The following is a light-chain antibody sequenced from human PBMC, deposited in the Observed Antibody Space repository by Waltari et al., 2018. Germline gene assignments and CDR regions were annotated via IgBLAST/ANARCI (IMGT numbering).Light chain of an antibody. CDR2: NAN. V-gene: IGLV8-61*01. CDR3: ALYMGSGIWV. J-gene: IGLJ3*02. CDR1: SGSLSTTSY. Sequence: QTVVTQEPSLSVSPGGTVTLTCALSSGSLSTTSYATWYQQTPGQAPRTLVYNANARSAGVPDRFSGSIRGNTAALTITGAQADDESDYYCALYMGSGIWVFGGGTRLTVL.